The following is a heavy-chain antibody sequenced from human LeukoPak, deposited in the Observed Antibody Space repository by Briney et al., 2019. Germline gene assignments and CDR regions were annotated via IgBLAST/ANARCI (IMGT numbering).Heavy chain of an antibody. CDR1: GYTFTGNY. CDR3: VRDRHTVAVAATLDY. D-gene: IGHD6-19*01. Sequence: PLASVKVSCKSSGYTFTGNYMHWVRQAPGQGLEWMGWINPNSGDTKYAQNFQGRVTMTRDTSITTTYMELSSLRSDDTAVYYCVRDRHTVAVAATLDYWGQGTLVIASS. J-gene: IGHJ4*02. CDR2: INPNSGDT. V-gene: IGHV1-2*02.